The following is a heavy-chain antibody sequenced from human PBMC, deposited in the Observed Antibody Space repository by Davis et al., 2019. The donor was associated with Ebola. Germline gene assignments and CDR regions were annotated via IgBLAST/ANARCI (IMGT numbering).Heavy chain of an antibody. CDR2: IWYEGTDG. V-gene: IGHV3-33*08. J-gene: IGHJ1*01. CDR1: GFSFDAYA. D-gene: IGHD2-8*01. CDR3: ARDSFTNSEYMDH. Sequence: GESLKISCEASGFSFDAYAMHRVRQAPGKGLEWVSSIWYEGTDGNYADSVRGRFIISRDDSKNTLYLQMNNLRVEDTAVYFCARDSFTNSEYMDHWGQGALVTVSS.